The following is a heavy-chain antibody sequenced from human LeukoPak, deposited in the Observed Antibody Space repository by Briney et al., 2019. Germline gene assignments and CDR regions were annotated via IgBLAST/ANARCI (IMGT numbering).Heavy chain of an antibody. CDR3: ARGDNYCSGGSCYPPLYNWFDP. CDR2: IYYSGST. V-gene: IGHV4-39*07. Sequence: SETLSLTCTVYGGSISSSSYYWGWIRQPPGKGLEWIGSIYYSGSTYYNPSLKSRVTIPVDTSKNQFSLKLSSVTAADTAVYYCARGDNYCSGGSCYPPLYNWFDPWGQGTLVTVSS. CDR1: GGSISSSSYY. D-gene: IGHD2-15*01. J-gene: IGHJ5*02.